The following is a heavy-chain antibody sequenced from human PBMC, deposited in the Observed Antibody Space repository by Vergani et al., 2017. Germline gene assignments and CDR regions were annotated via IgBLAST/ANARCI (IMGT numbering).Heavy chain of an antibody. Sequence: QVDLQESGPGLVKSSETLSLNCAVSGYSVGSGYYWGWIRQPPGRGLEWIGCVHRNGDTYYTSSLRSRATISRDTSKNQFSLLLTSVTAADTAVYYCARHRGSGGFFPSSYFYGMDVWGHGTTVTVSS. CDR3: ARHRGSGGFFPSSYFYGMDV. CDR2: VHRNGDT. J-gene: IGHJ6*02. D-gene: IGHD3-10*01. CDR1: GYSVGSGYY. V-gene: IGHV4-38-2*01.